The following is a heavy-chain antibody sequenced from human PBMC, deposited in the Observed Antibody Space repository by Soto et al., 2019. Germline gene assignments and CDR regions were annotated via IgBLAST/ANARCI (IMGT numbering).Heavy chain of an antibody. CDR2: ISWNSGSI. D-gene: IGHD6-13*01. J-gene: IGHJ6*02. Sequence: SLRLSCAASGFTFDDYAMHWVRQAPGKGLEWVSGISWNSGSIGYADSVKGRFTISRDNAKNSLYLQMNSLRAEDTALYYCAKAVYSSSWYYYYYGMDVWGQGTTVTVSS. V-gene: IGHV3-9*01. CDR3: AKAVYSSSWYYYYYGMDV. CDR1: GFTFDDYA.